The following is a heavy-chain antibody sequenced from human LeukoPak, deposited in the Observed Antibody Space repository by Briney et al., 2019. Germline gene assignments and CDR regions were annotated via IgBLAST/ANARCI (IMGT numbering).Heavy chain of an antibody. CDR2: ISYDGTIR. D-gene: IGHD2-2*01. CDR3: AKGGCSSTTCYLANP. V-gene: IGHV3-30*18. Sequence: GGSLRLSCAASGLTFGSYGMHWVRQAPGKGLEWVAVISYDGTIRNYADSVKGRFTISRDNSKNTLYLQMNSLTAEDTALYYCAKGGCSSTTCYLANPWGQGTLVTVSS. J-gene: IGHJ5*02. CDR1: GLTFGSYG.